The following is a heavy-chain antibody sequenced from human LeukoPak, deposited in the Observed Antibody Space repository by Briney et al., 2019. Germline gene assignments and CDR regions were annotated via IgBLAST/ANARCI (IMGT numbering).Heavy chain of an antibody. CDR3: ARGVPRIAVADLDY. CDR1: GGSISSYY. Sequence: PSETLSLTCTVSGGSISSYYWSWIRQPPGKGLEWIGYIYYSGSTNYNPSLKSRVTISVDTSKNQFSLKLSSVTAADTAVYYCARGVPRIAVADLDYWGQGTLVTVSS. J-gene: IGHJ4*02. V-gene: IGHV4-59*12. CDR2: IYYSGST. D-gene: IGHD6-19*01.